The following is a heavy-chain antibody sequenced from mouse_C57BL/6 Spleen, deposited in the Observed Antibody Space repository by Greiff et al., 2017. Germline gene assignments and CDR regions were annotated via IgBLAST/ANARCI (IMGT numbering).Heavy chain of an antibody. V-gene: IGHV1-42*01. Sequence: VQLQQSGPELVKPGASVKISCKASGYSFTGYYMNWVKQSPEKSLEWIGEMNPNTGGTTYNQKFKAKATLTVDKSSSTAYMQLKSLTSEDSAVYYCARWPFAYWGQGTLVTVSA. CDR3: ARWPFAY. J-gene: IGHJ3*01. CDR2: MNPNTGGT. CDR1: GYSFTGYY.